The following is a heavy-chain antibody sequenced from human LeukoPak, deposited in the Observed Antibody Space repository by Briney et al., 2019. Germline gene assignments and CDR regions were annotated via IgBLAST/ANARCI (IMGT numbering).Heavy chain of an antibody. CDR3: AKMAAAGTIPYYFDY. CDR1: GFTVSSNY. Sequence: TGGSLRLSCAASGFTVSSNYMSWVRQAPGEGLEWVSVIYSGGSTYYADSVKGRFTISRDNSKNTLYLQMNSLRAEDTAVYYCAKMAAAGTIPYYFDYWGQGTLVTVSS. CDR2: IYSGGST. D-gene: IGHD6-13*01. J-gene: IGHJ4*02. V-gene: IGHV3-53*01.